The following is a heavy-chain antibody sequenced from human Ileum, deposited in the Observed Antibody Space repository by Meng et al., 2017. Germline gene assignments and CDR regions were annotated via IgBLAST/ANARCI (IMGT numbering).Heavy chain of an antibody. D-gene: IGHD2-2*01. V-gene: IGHV1-46*01. CDR3: ARDVVMVPSALYYFDY. CDR1: GYTFTSHY. CDR2: INPSGGST. Sequence: QVQLVQSGLEVKKPGASVKLSCKASGYTFTSHYMHWVRQAPGQGLEWVGIINPSGGSTSYAQKFQGRVTMTRDTSTSIVYMELSSLRSEDTAVYYCARDVVMVPSALYYFDYWGQGTLVTVSS. J-gene: IGHJ4*02.